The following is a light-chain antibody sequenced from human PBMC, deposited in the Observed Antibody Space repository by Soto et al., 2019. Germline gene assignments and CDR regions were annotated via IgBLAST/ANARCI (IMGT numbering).Light chain of an antibody. CDR1: SGDVGGYYY. Sequence: QSWLTQPASVCGSPGQWITISRTGTSGDVGGYYYVSWYQQLPGKAPKLMISEVSNRPSGVSNRFSGSKSGNTASLTISGLQAEEEADYYCSSYTAGGTIFGTGTKVTVL. CDR2: EVS. CDR3: SSYTAGGTI. V-gene: IGLV2-14*01. J-gene: IGLJ1*01.